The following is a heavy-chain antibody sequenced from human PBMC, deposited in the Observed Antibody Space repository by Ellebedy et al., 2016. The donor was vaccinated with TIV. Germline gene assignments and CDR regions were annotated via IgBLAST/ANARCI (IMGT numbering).Heavy chain of an antibody. V-gene: IGHV4-34*01. CDR2: INHSGST. CDR1: GGSFSGYY. Sequence: SETLSLTXAVYGGSFSGYYWSWIRQPPGKGLEWIGEINHSGSTNYNPSLKSRVTISVDRSKNQFSLKLSSVTAADTAVYYCARDIGIAVAGDAFDIWGQGTMVTVSS. J-gene: IGHJ3*02. CDR3: ARDIGIAVAGDAFDI. D-gene: IGHD6-19*01.